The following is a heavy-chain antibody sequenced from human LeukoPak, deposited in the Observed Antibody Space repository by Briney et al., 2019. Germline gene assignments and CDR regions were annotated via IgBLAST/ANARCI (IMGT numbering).Heavy chain of an antibody. CDR3: ARAQTRGRFDC. CDR2: IYSGGST. Sequence: SGGSLRLSCAASGFTVSSNYMSWVRQAPGKGLEWVSVIYSGGSTYYADSVKGRFTISRDNSKNTLYLQMNSLRAEDTAVYYCARAQTRGRFDCWGQGTLVTVSS. D-gene: IGHD3-10*01. J-gene: IGHJ4*02. CDR1: GFTVSSNY. V-gene: IGHV3-53*01.